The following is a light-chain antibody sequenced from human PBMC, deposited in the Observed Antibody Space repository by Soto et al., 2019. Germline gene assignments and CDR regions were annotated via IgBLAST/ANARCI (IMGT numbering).Light chain of an antibody. CDR1: TSNIGRNT. CDR3: AARDDSLNEWV. CDR2: SIN. J-gene: IGLJ3*02. Sequence: QSVLTQPPSASGTPGQRVTISCSGVTSNIGRNTVNWYHQFPGTAPKLLISSINRRPSGVPDRFSGSKSGTSASLAISGLQSEDEADYYCAARDDSLNEWVFGGGTKLTVL. V-gene: IGLV1-44*01.